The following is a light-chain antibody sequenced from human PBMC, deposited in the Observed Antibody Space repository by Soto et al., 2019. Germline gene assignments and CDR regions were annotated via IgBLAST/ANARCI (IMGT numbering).Light chain of an antibody. CDR1: QSVLYNSNNKNY. CDR3: QQYYTTPLT. J-gene: IGKJ4*01. CDR2: WAS. V-gene: IGKV4-1*01. Sequence: DIVMTQSPDSLAVSLGGRASINCKSSQSVLYNSNNKNYLVWYQQKPGQPPKLLISWASTRESGVPDRFSGSGSGTDFTLTISSLQAEDVAVYYCQQYYTTPLTFGGGTKVDIK.